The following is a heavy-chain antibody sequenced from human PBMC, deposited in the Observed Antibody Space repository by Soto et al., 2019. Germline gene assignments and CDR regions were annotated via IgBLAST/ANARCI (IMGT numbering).Heavy chain of an antibody. Sequence: SETLSLTCTVSGSSLSGHYWSWLRQPPGKGLECIGSIYYSGSTYYNPSLKSRVTISVDTSKNQFSLKLTSVTAADTAVYYCARRWGRTFDYWGQGTLVTVSS. CDR2: IYYSGST. CDR1: GSSLSGHY. D-gene: IGHD7-27*01. J-gene: IGHJ4*02. V-gene: IGHV4-59*08. CDR3: ARRWGRTFDY.